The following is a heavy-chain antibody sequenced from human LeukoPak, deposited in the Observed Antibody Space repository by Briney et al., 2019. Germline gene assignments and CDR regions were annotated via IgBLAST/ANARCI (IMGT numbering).Heavy chain of an antibody. D-gene: IGHD3-22*01. Sequence: SQTLSLTCTVSGGSITSGSYYWTWIRQPAGKGLEWIGRIYTSGSTTYNPSLKSRVIISVDTSKNQLSLKLGSVTAADTAVYYCARSHDSSGYSSCADASDIWGQGTMVTVSS. J-gene: IGHJ3*02. V-gene: IGHV4-61*02. CDR1: GGSITSGSYY. CDR2: IYTSGST. CDR3: ARSHDSSGYSSCADASDI.